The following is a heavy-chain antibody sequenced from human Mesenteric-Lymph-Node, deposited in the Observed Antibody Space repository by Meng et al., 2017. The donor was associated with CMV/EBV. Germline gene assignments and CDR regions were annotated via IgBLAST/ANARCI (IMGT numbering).Heavy chain of an antibody. D-gene: IGHD3-10*01. CDR3: ATDRGTRDS. Sequence: GESLKISCAASGFTFSSYAMTWVRQAPGKGLEWVGRIKSKSDGGTTDYSAPVKGRFTVSRDDSKDTLYLQMDSLKTDDTGVYYCATDRGTRDSRGQGTLVTVSS. CDR2: IKSKSDGGTT. V-gene: IGHV3-15*01. CDR1: GFTFSSYA. J-gene: IGHJ4*02.